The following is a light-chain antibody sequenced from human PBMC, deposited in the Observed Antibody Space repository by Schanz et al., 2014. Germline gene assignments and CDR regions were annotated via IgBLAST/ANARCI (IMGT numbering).Light chain of an antibody. Sequence: EIVMTQSPATLSVSPGERATLSCRASQSVTNNLAWYQQKPGQAPRLLIYGASNRATGIPTRFSGSGSGTEFTLTISGLQSEDFAIYYCQQYHTSRTFGQGTKVEIK. CDR3: QQYHTSRT. CDR2: GAS. J-gene: IGKJ1*01. V-gene: IGKV3-15*01. CDR1: QSVTNN.